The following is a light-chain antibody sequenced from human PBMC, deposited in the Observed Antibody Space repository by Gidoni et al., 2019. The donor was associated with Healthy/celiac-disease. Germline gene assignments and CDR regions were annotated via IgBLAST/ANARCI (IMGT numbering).Light chain of an antibody. V-gene: IGKV4-1*01. CDR1: QSVLYSSNNKTY. CDR3: QQYYSTPLT. CDR2: WAS. J-gene: IGKJ4*01. Sequence: DLLLTQSPDSLAVSLGARATINCKSSQSVLYSSNNKTYLAWYQQKPGQPPKLLIYWASTRESGVPDRFSGSGCGTDFTLTISSRQAEDVAVYYCQQYYSTPLTFGGGTKVEIK.